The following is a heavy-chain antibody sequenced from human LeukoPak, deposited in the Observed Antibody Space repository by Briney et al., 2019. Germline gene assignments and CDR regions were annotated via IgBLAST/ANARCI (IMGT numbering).Heavy chain of an antibody. CDR2: LYSDGSA. CDR1: GFTVSSKY. CDR3: AKSERLTMIGGWAPTFDY. Sequence: GGSLPLSCAASGFTVSSKYMSWVRQAPGKGLEWVSILYSDGSAYYADSVGGRFTISRDNSKNTLYFQMNSLRVEDTAVYYCAKSERLTMIGGWAPTFDYWGQGALV. J-gene: IGHJ4*02. V-gene: IGHV3-66*01. D-gene: IGHD3-22*01.